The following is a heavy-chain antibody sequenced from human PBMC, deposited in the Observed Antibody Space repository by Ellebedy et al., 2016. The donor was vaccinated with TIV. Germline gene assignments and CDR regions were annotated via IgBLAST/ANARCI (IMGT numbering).Heavy chain of an antibody. CDR3: VKGGYDRSGYYAPPVEC. V-gene: IGHV3-30*18. Sequence: GESLKISCVASGFTFHEYGMHWVRQAPGKGLEWVAVIANDESGRHYADSVKGRFTIARDNSKNTLDLQMNSLRVEDTAVYYCVKGGYDRSGYYAPPVECWGQGTLITVSS. CDR2: IANDESGR. CDR1: GFTFHEYG. J-gene: IGHJ4*02. D-gene: IGHD3-22*01.